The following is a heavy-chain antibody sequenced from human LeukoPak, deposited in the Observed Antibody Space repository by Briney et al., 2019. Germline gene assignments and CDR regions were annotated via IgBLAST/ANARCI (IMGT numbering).Heavy chain of an antibody. J-gene: IGHJ4*02. D-gene: IGHD1-14*01. CDR1: GGSISSSSYY. V-gene: IGHV4-39*01. CDR3: ARPGRNPNGNFDY. CDR2: IYYSGTT. Sequence: SETLSLTCTVSGGSISSSSYYWGWIRQPPGKGLEWIGSIYYSGTTYYNPSLKSRVTISVDTSKNQFSLKLSSVTAADTAVYYCARPGRNPNGNFDYWGQGTLVTVSS.